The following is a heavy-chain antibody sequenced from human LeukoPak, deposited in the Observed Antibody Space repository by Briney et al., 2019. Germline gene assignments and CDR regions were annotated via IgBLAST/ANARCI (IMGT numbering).Heavy chain of an antibody. CDR1: GGSFSGYY. D-gene: IGHD2-2*01. CDR3: ARGGTSSGTIDY. V-gene: IGHV4-34*01. Sequence: SETLSLTCAVYGGSFSGYYWSWIRQPPGKGLEWIGEINHSGSTNYNPSLKSRVTISVDTSKNQFSLKLSSVTAADTAVSYCARGGTSSGTIDYWGQGTLVTVSS. J-gene: IGHJ4*02. CDR2: INHSGST.